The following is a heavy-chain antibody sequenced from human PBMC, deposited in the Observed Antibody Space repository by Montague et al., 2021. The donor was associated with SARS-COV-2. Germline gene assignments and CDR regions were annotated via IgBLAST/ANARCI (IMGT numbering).Heavy chain of an antibody. CDR1: GFSLSTSGVG. CDR2: IYWDDDK. D-gene: IGHD3-9*01. J-gene: IGHJ2*01. Sequence: PALVKPTQTLTLTCTFSGFSLSTSGVGVGWIRQPPGKALEWLALIYWDDDKRYSPSLKSRLTITKDISKNQVVLTMTNMDPVDTATYYCAHKTGLRYFDWLFQTNPTGGYFDLWGRGTLVTVSS. CDR3: AHKTGLRYFDWLFQTNPTGGYFDL. V-gene: IGHV2-5*02.